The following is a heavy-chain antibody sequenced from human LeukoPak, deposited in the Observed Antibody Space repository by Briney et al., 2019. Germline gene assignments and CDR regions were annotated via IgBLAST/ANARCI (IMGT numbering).Heavy chain of an antibody. CDR3: ARGPRITMIVVVITRGWYFDL. CDR2: IYYSGST. Sequence: SETLSLTXTVSGGSISSYYWSWIRQPPGKGLEWIGYIYYSGSTNYNPSLKSRVTIPVDTSKNQFSLKLSSVTAADTAVYYCARGPRITMIVVVITRGWYFDLWGRGTLVTVSS. J-gene: IGHJ2*01. D-gene: IGHD3-22*01. CDR1: GGSISSYY. V-gene: IGHV4-59*12.